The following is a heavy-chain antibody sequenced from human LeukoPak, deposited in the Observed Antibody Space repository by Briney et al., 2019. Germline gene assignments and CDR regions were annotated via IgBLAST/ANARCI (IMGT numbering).Heavy chain of an antibody. CDR1: GFTFDDYA. J-gene: IGHJ4*02. Sequence: GGSLRLSCAASGFTFDDYAMPWVRQAPGKGLEWVSGISWNSGSIGYADSVKGRFTISRDNAKNSLYLQMNSLRAEDTALYYCAKDTMGGNYYDSSGYSGFDYWGQGTLVTVSS. D-gene: IGHD3-22*01. CDR3: AKDTMGGNYYDSSGYSGFDY. CDR2: ISWNSGSI. V-gene: IGHV3-9*01.